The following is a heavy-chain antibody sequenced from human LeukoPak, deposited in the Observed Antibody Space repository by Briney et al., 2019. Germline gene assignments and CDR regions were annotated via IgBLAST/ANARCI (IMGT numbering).Heavy chain of an antibody. V-gene: IGHV3-53*01. D-gene: IGHD3-22*01. J-gene: IGHJ4*02. CDR3: AGHDSGYGPFDY. Sequence: GGSLRLSCAVSGFTVSTNYMSWVRQAPGKGLEWVSVIYSGGDTYYADSVKGRFTFSRDNSKNTLYLQMNSLRAEDTAVYYCAGHDSGYGPFDYWGQGTLVTVSS. CDR2: IYSGGDT. CDR1: GFTVSTNY.